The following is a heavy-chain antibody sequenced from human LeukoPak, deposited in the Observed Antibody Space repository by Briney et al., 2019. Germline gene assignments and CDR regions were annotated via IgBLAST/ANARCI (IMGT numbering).Heavy chain of an antibody. Sequence: SETLSLTCTVSGGSISSYYWSWIRQPPGKGLEWIGYIYYSGSTNYNPSLKSRVTISVDTSKNQFSLKLSSVTAAVTAVYYCASLHGWGQGTLVTVSS. J-gene: IGHJ4*02. V-gene: IGHV4-59*08. D-gene: IGHD4-11*01. CDR2: IYYSGST. CDR1: GGSISSYY. CDR3: ASLHG.